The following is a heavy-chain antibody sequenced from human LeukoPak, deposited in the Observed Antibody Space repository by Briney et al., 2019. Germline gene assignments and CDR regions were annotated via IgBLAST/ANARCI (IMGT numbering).Heavy chain of an antibody. V-gene: IGHV3-30-3*01. CDR3: ARDSAPTWYSGYDYYFDY. CDR2: ISYDGSNK. CDR1: GFTFSSYA. J-gene: IGHJ4*02. D-gene: IGHD5-12*01. Sequence: PGGSLRLSCAASGFTFSSYAMHWVRQAPGKGLEWVAVISYDGSNKYYADSVKGRFTISRDNSKNTLYLQMNSLRAEDTAVYYCARDSAPTWYSGYDYYFDYWGQGTLVTVSS.